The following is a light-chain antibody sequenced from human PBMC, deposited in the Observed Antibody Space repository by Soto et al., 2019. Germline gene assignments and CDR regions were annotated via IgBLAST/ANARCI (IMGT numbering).Light chain of an antibody. Sequence: ETVMTQSPATLFVSPGERATLSXRASQSARISLVWYQQKPGXAXRLIXXXAYXRATGIPTRFSGSGSGTEFNLTTSSLQSEDFAAEYCQQYNNWPPGSTFGQGTRLEIK. J-gene: IGKJ5*01. V-gene: IGKV3-15*01. CDR3: QQYNNWPPGST. CDR2: XAY. CDR1: QSARIS.